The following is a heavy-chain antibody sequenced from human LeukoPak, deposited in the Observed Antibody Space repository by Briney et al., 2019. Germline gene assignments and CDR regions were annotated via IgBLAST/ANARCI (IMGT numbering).Heavy chain of an antibody. CDR1: GFTFSSYS. CDR3: ARGGGYLWYFDY. V-gene: IGHV3-48*04. Sequence: GGSLRLSCAASGFTFSSYSMNWVRQAPGKGLEWVSYISSSGSTIYYADSVKGRFTISRDNAKNSLYLQMNSLRAEDTAVYYCARGGGYLWYFDYWGQGTLVTVSS. J-gene: IGHJ4*02. CDR2: ISSSGSTI. D-gene: IGHD5-12*01.